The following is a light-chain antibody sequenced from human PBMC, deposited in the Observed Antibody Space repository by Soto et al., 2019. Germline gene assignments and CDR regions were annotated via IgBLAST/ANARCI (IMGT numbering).Light chain of an antibody. CDR3: QQSYKTPYT. J-gene: IGKJ2*01. CDR2: AAS. Sequence: DNQMTQSPSSLSASVGDRVTITCRASQSISSFLNWYQQKPGKAPDLLIYAASSLQSGVPSRFSGSGSGTDFTLTISSLQPEDFATYYCQQSYKTPYTFGQGTKLEIK. CDR1: QSISSF. V-gene: IGKV1-39*01.